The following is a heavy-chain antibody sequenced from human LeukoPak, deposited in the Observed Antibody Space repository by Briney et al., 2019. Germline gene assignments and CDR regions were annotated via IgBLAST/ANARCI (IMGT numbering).Heavy chain of an antibody. J-gene: IGHJ4*02. CDR1: GLTFSSYA. D-gene: IGHD4-23*01. CDR2: ISSSGSTI. V-gene: IGHV3-48*03. Sequence: AGGSLRLSCAASGLTFSSYAMSWVRQAPGKGLEWVSYISSSGSTIYYADSVKGRFTISRDNAKNSLYLQMNSLRAEDTAVYYCARDYGGSSPFDYWGQGTLVTVSS. CDR3: ARDYGGSSPFDY.